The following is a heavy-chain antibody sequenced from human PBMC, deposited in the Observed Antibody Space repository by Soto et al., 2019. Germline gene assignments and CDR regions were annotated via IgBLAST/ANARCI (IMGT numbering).Heavy chain of an antibody. CDR2: SNHGEYT. CDR3: ARDRQRGYCTGDSCYSYFDY. V-gene: IGHV4-34*01. D-gene: IGHD2-15*01. CDR1: GGPFSGYY. J-gene: IGHJ4*02. Sequence: QVQLQQWGAGLLKPSETLSLTCAIYGGPFSGYYWNWIRQPPGKGLEWIGESNHGEYTNYNPSLKSRVTMSVDTSKTQFSRKLTSVTAADTAVYYCARDRQRGYCTGDSCYSYFDYWGQGTQVIVSS.